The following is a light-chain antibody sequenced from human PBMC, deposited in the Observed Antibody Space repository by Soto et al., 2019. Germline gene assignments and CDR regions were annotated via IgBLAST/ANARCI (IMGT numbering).Light chain of an antibody. CDR1: ESISRDY. V-gene: IGKV3-20*01. CDR2: GAS. J-gene: IGKJ2*01. Sequence: EIVLTQSPGTLSLSPGQRATLSCRASESISRDYLAWYQQRLGQAPRLLIYGASSGATGIPDRFSGSGSLTDFTLTISRLEPEDLAIYYCQQYCGVPYSFGQGTKLEIK. CDR3: QQYCGVPYS.